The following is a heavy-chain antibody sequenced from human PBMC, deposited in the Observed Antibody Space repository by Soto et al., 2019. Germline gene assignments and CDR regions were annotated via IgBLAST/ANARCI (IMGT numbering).Heavy chain of an antibody. D-gene: IGHD3-16*02. CDR1: GFSLTTSGVG. V-gene: IGHV2-5*02. J-gene: IGHJ4*02. Sequence: QITLKESGPTLVKPTQTLTLTCTFSGFSLTTSGVGVGWIRQPPGKALEWLALIFWDDDKRYSPSLKSRLTITRDTSKNQLVLTVTSMDPVDTATYYCSHSRSPRIFDYWGQGALVTVSS. CDR3: SHSRSPRIFDY. CDR2: IFWDDDK.